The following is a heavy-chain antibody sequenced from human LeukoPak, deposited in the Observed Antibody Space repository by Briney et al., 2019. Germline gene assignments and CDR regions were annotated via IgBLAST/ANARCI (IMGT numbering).Heavy chain of an antibody. CDR3: ARDPDVAVAGTNDGSQFDY. V-gene: IGHV1-69*06. CDR2: IIPIFGTA. Sequence: ASVKVSCKASGGTFSSYAISWVRQAPGQGLEWMGGIIPIFGTANYAQKFQGRVTITADKSTSTAYMELSSLRSEDTAVYYCARDPDVAVAGTNDGSQFDYWGQGTLVTVSS. J-gene: IGHJ4*02. CDR1: GGTFSSYA. D-gene: IGHD6-19*01.